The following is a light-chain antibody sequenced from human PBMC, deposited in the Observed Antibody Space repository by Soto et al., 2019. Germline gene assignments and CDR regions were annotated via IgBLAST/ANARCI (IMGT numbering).Light chain of an antibody. CDR3: QQFPKSSK. CDR1: HNIERW. V-gene: IGKV1-5*01. CDR2: DAT. J-gene: IGKJ1*01. Sequence: QMTQSPSTLSASVGDRVTITCRASHNIERWMAWYQQKPGRAPSLLIFDATTLHSGVPSRFSGGGSGTEFTLTINGLQPDAFATYYCQQFPKSSKFGKGTKV.